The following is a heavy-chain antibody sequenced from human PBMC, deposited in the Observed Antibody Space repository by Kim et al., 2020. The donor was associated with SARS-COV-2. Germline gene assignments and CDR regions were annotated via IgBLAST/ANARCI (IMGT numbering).Heavy chain of an antibody. V-gene: IGHV1-2*02. CDR3: ARDQRRGSNYVWGKDY. D-gene: IGHD4-4*01. CDR2: INPNSGGT. CDR1: GYTFTGYY. J-gene: IGHJ4*02. Sequence: ASVKVSCKASGYTFTGYYMHWVRQAPGQGLEWMGWINPNSGGTNYAQKFQGRVTMTRDTSISTAYMELSRLRSDDTAVYYCARDQRRGSNYVWGKDYWGQGTLVTVSS.